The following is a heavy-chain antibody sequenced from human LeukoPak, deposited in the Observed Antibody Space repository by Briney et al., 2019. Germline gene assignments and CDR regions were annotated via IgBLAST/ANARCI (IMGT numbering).Heavy chain of an antibody. CDR1: GYTFTGYY. Sequence: ASVKVSCKASGYTFTGYYMHWVRQAPGQGLEWMGRINPNSGGTNYAQKFQGRVTVTRDTSISTAYMELSRLRSDDTAVYYCARDSPGDDYVWGSYRYYFDYWGQGTLVTVSS. CDR2: INPNSGGT. D-gene: IGHD3-16*01. J-gene: IGHJ4*02. V-gene: IGHV1-2*06. CDR3: ARDSPGDDYVWGSYRYYFDY.